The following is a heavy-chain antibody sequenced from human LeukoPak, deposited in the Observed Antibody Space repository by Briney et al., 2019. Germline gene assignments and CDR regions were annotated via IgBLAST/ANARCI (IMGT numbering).Heavy chain of an antibody. J-gene: IGHJ6*02. CDR3: ARDLNYGSGSYLGYYYYGMDV. CDR1: GYTFTSYA. D-gene: IGHD3-10*01. CDR2: INASNGNT. V-gene: IGHV1-3*01. Sequence: ASVKVSCKASGYTFTSYAMHWVRQAPGQRLEWMGWINASNGNTKYSQKFQGRVTITRDTSASTAYMELSSLRSEDTAVYYCARDLNYGSGSYLGYYYYGMDVWGQGTTVTVSS.